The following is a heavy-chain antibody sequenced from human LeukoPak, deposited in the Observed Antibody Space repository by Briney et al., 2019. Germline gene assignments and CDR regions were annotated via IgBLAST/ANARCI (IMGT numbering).Heavy chain of an antibody. CDR1: GGSFSGYY. J-gene: IGHJ4*02. CDR3: ARRGQYGSGSYYGYYFDY. V-gene: IGHV4-34*01. CDR2: INHSGST. Sequence: SETLSLTCAVYGGSFSGYYWSWIRQPPGEGLEWIGEINHSGSTNYNPSLKSRVTISVDTSKNQFSLKLSSVTAADTAVYYCARRGQYGSGSYYGYYFDYWGQGTLVTVSS. D-gene: IGHD3-10*01.